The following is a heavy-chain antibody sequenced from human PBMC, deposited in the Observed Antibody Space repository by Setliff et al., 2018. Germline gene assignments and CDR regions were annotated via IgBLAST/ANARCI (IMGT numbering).Heavy chain of an antibody. J-gene: IGHJ4*02. Sequence: GASVKVSCKASGGTFSSYGISWVRQAPGQGLGWMGGTIPMFGTTNYARQFQGRVTIITDESTSTAYMQLSSLRVDDTAVYYCAKDKSRVVMQYAGWGLFDYWGQGTLVTVSS. CDR2: TIPMFGTT. CDR3: AKDKSRVVMQYAGWGLFDY. V-gene: IGHV1-69*05. D-gene: IGHD7-27*01. CDR1: GGTFSSYG.